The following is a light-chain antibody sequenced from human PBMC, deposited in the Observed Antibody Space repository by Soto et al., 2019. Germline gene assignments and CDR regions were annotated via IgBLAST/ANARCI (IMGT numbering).Light chain of an antibody. V-gene: IGKV3-15*01. CDR2: GAS. CDR3: QQYHNWPPYT. CDR1: QSVSTN. Sequence: EIVMTQSPATLSVSPGERATLSCRASQSVSTNLAWNQQKPGQAPRLLIYGASTRATGVPARFSGSGSGTEFTLTISSLQSEDFAVYYCQQYHNWPPYTFGQGTKLEIK. J-gene: IGKJ2*01.